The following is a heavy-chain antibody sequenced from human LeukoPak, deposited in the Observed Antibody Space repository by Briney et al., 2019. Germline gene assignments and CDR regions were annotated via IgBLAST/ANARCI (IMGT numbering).Heavy chain of an antibody. V-gene: IGHV1-69*05. Sequence: GSSVKVSCKASGGTFSSYAISWVRQAPGQGLEWMGRIIPIFGTANYAQKFQGRVTITTDESTSTAYMELSSLRSEDTAVYYCARGVGATMPHYFDYLGQGTLVTVSS. CDR3: ARGVGATMPHYFDY. D-gene: IGHD1-26*01. J-gene: IGHJ4*02. CDR1: GGTFSSYA. CDR2: IIPIFGTA.